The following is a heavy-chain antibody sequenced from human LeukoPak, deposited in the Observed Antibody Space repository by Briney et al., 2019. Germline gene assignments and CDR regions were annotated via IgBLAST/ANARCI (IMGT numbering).Heavy chain of an antibody. CDR3: ARVRYYYDSSGYYHLYYFDY. V-gene: IGHV7-4-1*02. CDR2: INTNTGNP. CDR1: GYTFTSYA. J-gene: IGHJ4*02. Sequence: ASVKVSCKASGYTFTSYAMNWVRQAPGQGLEWMGWINTNTGNPTYAQGFTGRFVFSLDTSVSTAYLQISSLKAEDTAVYYCARVRYYYDSSGYYHLYYFDYWGQGTPVTVSS. D-gene: IGHD3-22*01.